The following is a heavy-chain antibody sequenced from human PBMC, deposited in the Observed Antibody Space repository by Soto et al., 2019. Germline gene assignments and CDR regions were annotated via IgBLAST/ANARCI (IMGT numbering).Heavy chain of an antibody. V-gene: IGHV4-31*03. Sequence: LSLTCTVSGGSISSGGYYWSWIRQHPGKGLEWIGYIYYSGSTYYNPSLKSRVTISVDTSKNQFSLKLSSVTAADTAVYFCARDSTRRGACDIWGQGTMVTVSS. CDR3: ARDSTRRGACDI. J-gene: IGHJ3*02. CDR1: GGSISSGGYY. CDR2: IYYSGST. D-gene: IGHD1-1*01.